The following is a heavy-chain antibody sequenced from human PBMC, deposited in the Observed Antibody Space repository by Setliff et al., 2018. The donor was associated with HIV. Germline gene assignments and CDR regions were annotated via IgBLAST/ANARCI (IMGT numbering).Heavy chain of an antibody. J-gene: IGHJ6*02. CDR3: ARRPAGAVAGGYGMDV. Sequence: SETLSLTCAVSGYSISSGYYWGWIRQPPGKGLEWIGSIYHSGSTYYNPSLKSRVTISVDTSKNQFSLKLNSVTAADTAVYYCARRPAGAVAGGYGMDVWGQGTTVTVSS. D-gene: IGHD6-19*01. CDR2: IYHSGST. CDR1: GYSISSGYY. V-gene: IGHV4-38-2*01.